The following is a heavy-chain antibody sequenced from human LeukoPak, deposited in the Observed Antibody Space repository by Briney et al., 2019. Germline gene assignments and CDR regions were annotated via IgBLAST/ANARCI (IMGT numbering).Heavy chain of an antibody. Sequence: GGSLRLSCAVSGFTFSSYAMHWVRQAPGKGLEWVAVISYDGSNKYYADSVKGRFTISRDNSKNTLYLQMNSLRAEDTAVYYCARCALRWELLAHYYYYGMDVWGQGTTVTVSS. CDR1: GFTFSSYA. D-gene: IGHD1-26*01. CDR2: ISYDGSNK. J-gene: IGHJ6*02. CDR3: ARCALRWELLAHYYYYGMDV. V-gene: IGHV3-30-3*01.